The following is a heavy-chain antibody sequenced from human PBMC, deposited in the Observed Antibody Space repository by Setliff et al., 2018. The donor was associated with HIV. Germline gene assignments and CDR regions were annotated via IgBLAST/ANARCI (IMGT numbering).Heavy chain of an antibody. D-gene: IGHD2-15*01. CDR2: IKQDGSEK. CDR3: ARAAVVGRPLYYFDS. V-gene: IGHV3-7*04. Sequence: PGGSLRLSCAASGFTFSSHWMSWIRQAPGKGLEWVASIKQDGSEKYFVDSVKGRFTISRDNAKDSMFLQMNSLRAEDTAVYYCARAAVVGRPLYYFDSWGQGTLVTVSS. J-gene: IGHJ4*02. CDR1: GFTFSSHW.